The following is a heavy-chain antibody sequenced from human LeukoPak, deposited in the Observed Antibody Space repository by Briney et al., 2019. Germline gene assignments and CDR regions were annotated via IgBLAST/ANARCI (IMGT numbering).Heavy chain of an antibody. CDR2: INQSGNT. J-gene: IGHJ4*02. V-gene: IGHV4-34*01. CDR1: GGSFSNYY. CDR3: ARLPLWFGESPLED. Sequence: SETASLTCAVYGGSFSNYYWSWIRQPPGKGLEWIGEINQSGNTNYNPSLKSGVTISVDTSENQFSLRLSSVTAADTAVYYCARLPLWFGESPLEDWGQRTLVTVSS. D-gene: IGHD3-10*01.